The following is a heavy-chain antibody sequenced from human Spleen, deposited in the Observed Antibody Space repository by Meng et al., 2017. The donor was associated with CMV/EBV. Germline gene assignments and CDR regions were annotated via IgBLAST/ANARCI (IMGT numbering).Heavy chain of an antibody. CDR3: ARIGRYCSSTSCWGSWLDP. CDR2: SYYSGGT. CDR1: SGGVS. V-gene: IGHV4-31*02. D-gene: IGHD2-2*01. J-gene: IGHJ5*02. Sequence: SGGVSWSWIRPHPGKGLEWMGYSYYSGGTYYNPSLKSRVTISVDTSKNQFSLKLSSVTAADTAVYYCARIGRYCSSTSCWGSWLDPWGQGTLVTVSS.